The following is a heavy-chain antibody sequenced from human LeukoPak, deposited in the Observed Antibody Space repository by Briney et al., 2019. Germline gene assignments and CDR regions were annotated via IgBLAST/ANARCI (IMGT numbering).Heavy chain of an antibody. CDR2: IYYSGRT. D-gene: IGHD1-1*01. V-gene: IGHV4-59*01. CDR1: GGSISSYY. CDR3: ARGVELERRLGAFDI. Sequence: SETLSLTCTVSGGSISSYYWSWIRQPPGKGLEWIGYIYYSGRTYYNPSLKSRLTISVDTSKNHFSLKLSSVTAAGTAVYYCARGVELERRLGAFDIWGQGTMVTVCS. J-gene: IGHJ3*02.